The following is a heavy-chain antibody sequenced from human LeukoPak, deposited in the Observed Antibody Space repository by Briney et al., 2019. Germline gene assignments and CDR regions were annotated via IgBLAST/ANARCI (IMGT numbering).Heavy chain of an antibody. CDR2: IGASGGGI. D-gene: IGHD3-3*01. J-gene: IGHJ4*02. CDR3: AKEFDSWSRSHYSY. CDR1: GFTFSSYA. Sequence: GGSLRLSCEASGFTFSSYAMSWVRQAPGKGLEWVSSIGASGGGIFYADSVKGRFTISRDNSKNTLYLQMNGLRAKDTAVYYCAKEFDSWSRSHYSYWGQGTLVTVSS. V-gene: IGHV3-23*01.